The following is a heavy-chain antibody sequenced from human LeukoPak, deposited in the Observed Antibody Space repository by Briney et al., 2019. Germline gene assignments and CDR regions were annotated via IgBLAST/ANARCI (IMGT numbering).Heavy chain of an antibody. J-gene: IGHJ4*02. Sequence: GGSLRLACAASGFTFSSYAMSWVRQAPGKGLEWVSAISISGENPYYADSVKGRFTISRDTSRNTLYLQMHSLRAEDTAVYYCARLIRTSSSRFSDYWGQGTLVTVSS. CDR2: ISISGENP. D-gene: IGHD6-6*01. V-gene: IGHV3-23*01. CDR3: ARLIRTSSSRFSDY. CDR1: GFTFSSYA.